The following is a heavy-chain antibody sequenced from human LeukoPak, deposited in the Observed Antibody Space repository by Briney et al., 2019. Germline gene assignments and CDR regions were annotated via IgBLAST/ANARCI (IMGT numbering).Heavy chain of an antibody. V-gene: IGHV4-39*07. CDR3: AAGPWELDF. D-gene: IGHD1-26*01. CDR2: IYYSGST. Sequence: SETLSLTCTVSDGSISSSSYYWGWIRQPPGKGLEWIGSIYYSGSTYYNPSLKSRATISVDTSNNQFSLRLTSVTAADTAMYYCAAGPWELDFWGQGTLVTVSS. CDR1: DGSISSSSYY. J-gene: IGHJ4*02.